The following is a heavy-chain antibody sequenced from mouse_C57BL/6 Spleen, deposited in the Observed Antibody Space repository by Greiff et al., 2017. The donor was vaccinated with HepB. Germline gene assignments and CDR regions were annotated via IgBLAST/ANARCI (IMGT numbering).Heavy chain of an antibody. D-gene: IGHD2-4*01. CDR3: AREGNDYDGYYAMDY. Sequence: EVQLQESGPGLVKPSQSLSLTCSVTGYSITSGYYWNWIRQFPGNKLEWMGYISYDGSNNYNPSLKNRISITRDTSKNQFFLKLNSVTTEDTATYYCAREGNDYDGYYAMDYWGQGTSVTVSS. V-gene: IGHV3-6*01. CDR2: ISYDGSN. CDR1: GYSITSGYY. J-gene: IGHJ4*01.